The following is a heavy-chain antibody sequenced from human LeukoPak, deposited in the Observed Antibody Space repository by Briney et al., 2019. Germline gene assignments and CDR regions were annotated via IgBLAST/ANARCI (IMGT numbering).Heavy chain of an antibody. CDR1: GASIRSSSYY. CDR2: INHSGST. Sequence: SETLSLTCTVSGASIRSSSYYWGWIRQPPGKGLEWIGEINHSGSTNYNPSLKSRVTISVDTSKNQFSLKLSSVTAADTAVYYCARGLHYYDSSGSFDYWGQGTLVTVSS. CDR3: ARGLHYYDSSGSFDY. V-gene: IGHV4-39*07. J-gene: IGHJ4*02. D-gene: IGHD3-22*01.